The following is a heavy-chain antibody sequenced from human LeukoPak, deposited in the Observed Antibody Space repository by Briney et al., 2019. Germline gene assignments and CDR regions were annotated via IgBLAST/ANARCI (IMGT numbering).Heavy chain of an antibody. D-gene: IGHD6-13*01. CDR1: GYSFTSYW. Sequence: GESLKISCKGSGYSFTSYWIGWVRQMPGKGLEWMGIIYPGDSDTRYSPSFQGQVTISADKSISTAYLQWSSLKASDTAMYYRARHDSVGQQLAPHLDYWGQGTLVTVSS. V-gene: IGHV5-51*01. CDR2: IYPGDSDT. J-gene: IGHJ4*02. CDR3: ARHDSVGQQLAPHLDY.